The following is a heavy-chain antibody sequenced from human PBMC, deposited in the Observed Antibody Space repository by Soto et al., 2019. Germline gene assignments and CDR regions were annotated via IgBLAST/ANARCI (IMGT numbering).Heavy chain of an antibody. Sequence: GGSLRLSCAASGFTFSSYAMSWVRQAPGKGLEWVSAISGSGGSTYYADSVKGRFTISRDNSKNTLYLQMNSLRAEDTAVYYCAKSAPSDFWWGYYCFDPWGQGTLVTVSS. CDR3: AKSAPSDFWWGYYCFDP. CDR2: ISGSGGST. J-gene: IGHJ5*02. V-gene: IGHV3-23*01. CDR1: GFTFSSYA. D-gene: IGHD3-3*01.